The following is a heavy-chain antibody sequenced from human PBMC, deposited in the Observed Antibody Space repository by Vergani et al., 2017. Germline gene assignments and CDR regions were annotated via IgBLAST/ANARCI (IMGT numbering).Heavy chain of an antibody. V-gene: IGHV1-2*06. D-gene: IGHD3-22*01. CDR2: INPNSGGT. CDR1: GYSFTGYY. Sequence: QVQLVQSGAEVKKPGASVKVSCKASGYSFTGYYMYWVRQAPGQGLEWMGRINPNSGGTQYAQKFQGRVTMTRDTSIRTAYMELSRLRSDDTAVYFCARDGIALFPDVISNWLDLWGQGTLVTVSS. J-gene: IGHJ5*02. CDR3: ARDGIALFPDVISNWLDL.